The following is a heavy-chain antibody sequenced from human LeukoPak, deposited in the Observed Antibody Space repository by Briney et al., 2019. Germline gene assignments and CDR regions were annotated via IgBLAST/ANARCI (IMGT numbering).Heavy chain of an antibody. V-gene: IGHV3-23*01. D-gene: IGHD2-15*01. CDR1: GLTFSSYA. CDR2: SSGSVLTT. CDR3: AKPTARQAYCSSGSCYDASDI. J-gene: IGHJ3*02. Sequence: PRRSLRLSCAASGLTFSSYAMNSVCQTPGKRLEWVSASSGSVLTTYYADSVKGRFTVSRDNSKNTLYLQMNSLRAEDTAVYYCAKPTARQAYCSSGSCYDASDIWGQGTMVTVSS.